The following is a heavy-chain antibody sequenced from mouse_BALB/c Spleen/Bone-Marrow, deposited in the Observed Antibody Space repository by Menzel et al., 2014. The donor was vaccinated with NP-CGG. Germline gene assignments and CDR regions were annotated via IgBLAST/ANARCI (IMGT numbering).Heavy chain of an antibody. Sequence: VKLVESGAELARPGASVKLSCKASGYTFTSYWMQWVKQGPGQGLEWIGAIYPGDGDTRYTQKFKGKATLTADKSSSTAYMQLSSLASEDSAVYYCASYYDYNGRGYWGQGTTLTVSS. V-gene: IGHV1-87*01. CDR3: ASYYDYNGRGY. CDR2: IYPGDGDT. CDR1: GYTFTSYW. D-gene: IGHD2-4*01. J-gene: IGHJ2*01.